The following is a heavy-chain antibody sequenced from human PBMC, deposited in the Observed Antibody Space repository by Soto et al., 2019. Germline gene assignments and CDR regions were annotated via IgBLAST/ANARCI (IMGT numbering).Heavy chain of an antibody. CDR3: ARGLGIAGFNWFDP. Sequence: PSETLSLTCTVYGGSFSNYYWSWIRQPPGTGLEWIGEINHSGTTNYNSSLMSRVTMSLDTSKNLFSLRLTSVTAVDTAFYYCARGLGIAGFNWFDPWGQGTLVTVSS. J-gene: IGHJ5*02. CDR2: INHSGTT. V-gene: IGHV4-34*01. CDR1: GGSFSNYY. D-gene: IGHD6-13*01.